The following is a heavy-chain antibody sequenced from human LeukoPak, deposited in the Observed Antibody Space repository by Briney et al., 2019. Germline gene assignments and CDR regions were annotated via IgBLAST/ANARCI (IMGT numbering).Heavy chain of an antibody. V-gene: IGHV1-24*01. CDR2: FDPEDGET. CDR1: GYTLTELS. Sequence: ASVKVSCEVSGYTLTELSMHWVRQAPGKGLEWMGGFDPEDGETTYAQKFQGRVTMTEDTSTDTAYMELSSLRSEDTAVYYCATDRDPYYDFWSGYSPDNYYGMDVWGQGATVTVSS. CDR3: ATDRDPYYDFWSGYSPDNYYGMDV. J-gene: IGHJ6*02. D-gene: IGHD3-3*01.